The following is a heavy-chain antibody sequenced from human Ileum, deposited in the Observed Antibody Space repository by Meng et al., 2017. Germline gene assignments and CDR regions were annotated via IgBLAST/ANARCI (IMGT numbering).Heavy chain of an antibody. V-gene: IGHV1-46*01. CDR2: IKPGDDHI. D-gene: IGHD1-26*01. J-gene: IGHJ4*02. Sequence: QVQLVQSGAEVKKPGASVKVSCKASGYTFTNYYLHWVRQAPEQGLEWVGLIKPGDDHITYAQGFQGRVTIPSDTSTHTVYMDLRSLRSEDTAVYYCVREGGKVRATRSFDYWGPGTLVTVSS. CDR1: GYTFTNYY. CDR3: VREGGKVRATRSFDY.